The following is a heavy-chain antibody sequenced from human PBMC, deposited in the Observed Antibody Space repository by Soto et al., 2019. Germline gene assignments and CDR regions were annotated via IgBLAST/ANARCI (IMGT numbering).Heavy chain of an antibody. CDR1: GYTFTSYG. Sequence: ASVKVSCKASGYTFTSYGISWVRQAPGQGLEWMGWISAYNGNTNYAQKLQGRVTMTTDTSTSTAYMELRSLRSDDTAVYYCARGFGYCSGGSCIGLIRNWFDPWGQGTLVTVSS. CDR3: ARGFGYCSGGSCIGLIRNWFDP. CDR2: ISAYNGNT. V-gene: IGHV1-18*01. J-gene: IGHJ5*02. D-gene: IGHD2-15*01.